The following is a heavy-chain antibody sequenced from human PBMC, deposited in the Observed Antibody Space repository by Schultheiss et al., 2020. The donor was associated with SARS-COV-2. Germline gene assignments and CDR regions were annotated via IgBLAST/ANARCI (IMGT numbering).Heavy chain of an antibody. D-gene: IGHD1-7*01. Sequence: GGSLRLSCAASGFTFSSYSMNWVRQAPGKGLEWVSSISSSSSYIYYADSVKGRFTISRDNAKNSLYLQMNSLRAEDTAVYYCASELELSAAFDIWGQGTIVTVSS. CDR1: GFTFSSYS. CDR3: ASELELSAAFDI. J-gene: IGHJ3*02. CDR2: ISSSSSYI. V-gene: IGHV3-21*01.